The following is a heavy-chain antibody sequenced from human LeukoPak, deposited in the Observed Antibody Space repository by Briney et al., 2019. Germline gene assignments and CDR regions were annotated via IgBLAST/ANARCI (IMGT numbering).Heavy chain of an antibody. CDR2: MSPKSGNT. Sequence: ASVKVSCKASGYTFVSYDINWVRQATGQGPEWMGWMSPKSGNTGYAQKFQGRVTMTRDTSINTAYMELSGLISEDTAVNYCTRGPPNWGYDFWGQGTLVTVSS. CDR1: GYTFVSYD. V-gene: IGHV1-8*01. D-gene: IGHD7-27*01. CDR3: TRGPPNWGYDF. J-gene: IGHJ4*02.